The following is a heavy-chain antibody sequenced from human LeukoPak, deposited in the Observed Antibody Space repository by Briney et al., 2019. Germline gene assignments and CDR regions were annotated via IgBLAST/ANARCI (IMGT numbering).Heavy chain of an antibody. V-gene: IGHV3-23*01. CDR2: ISINGDYT. D-gene: IGHD3-9*01. J-gene: IGHJ4*02. Sequence: PGGSLRLSCATSGFTFSSSVMSWVRQAPGKGLEWVSGISINGDYTNYADSVRGRFTISRDNSKNTLYLQMNSLRAEDTAVYYCAKESQYYDILTGYYYGSYFDYWGQGTLVTVSS. CDR1: GFTFSSSV. CDR3: AKESQYYDILTGYYYGSYFDY.